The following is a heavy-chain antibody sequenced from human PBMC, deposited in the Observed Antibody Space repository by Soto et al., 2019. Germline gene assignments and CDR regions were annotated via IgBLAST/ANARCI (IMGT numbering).Heavy chain of an antibody. CDR1: GGSISSGGYY. CDR2: IYYSGST. J-gene: IGHJ4*02. CDR3: ARVDPNDSSATDY. V-gene: IGHV4-31*03. D-gene: IGHD3-22*01. Sequence: PSETLSLTCTVSGGSISSGGYYWSWIRQHPGKGLEWIGYIYYSGSTYYNPSLKSRVTISVDTSKNQFSLKLSSVTAADTAVYYCARVDPNDSSATDYWGQGTLVTVSS.